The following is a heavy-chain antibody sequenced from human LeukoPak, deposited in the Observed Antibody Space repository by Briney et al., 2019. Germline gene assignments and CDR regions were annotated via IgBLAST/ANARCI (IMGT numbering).Heavy chain of an antibody. J-gene: IGHJ3*02. D-gene: IGHD3-9*01. V-gene: IGHV4-59*08. Sequence: SETLSLTCTVSGGSISGYYWSWIRQPPGKGLEWIGYIYYSGSTNYNPSLKSRVTISVDTSKNQFSLKLSSVTAADTAVYYCARHTSGHDFDWLLYWFAFDIWGQGTMVTVSS. CDR1: GGSISGYY. CDR2: IYYSGST. CDR3: ARHTSGHDFDWLLYWFAFDI.